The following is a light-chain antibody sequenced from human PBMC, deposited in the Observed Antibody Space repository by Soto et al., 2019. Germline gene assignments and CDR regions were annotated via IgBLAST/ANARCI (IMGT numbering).Light chain of an antibody. CDR1: QGISSW. CDR2: AAS. J-gene: IGKJ4*01. Sequence: DLQMTQSPSSVSASVGDKDTITCRASQGISSWLAWYQQRPGKAPKLLTSAASTLQSGVPSRFSGSGSGTDFTLTISSLQPEDIATYYCQQGNSFPLTFGGGTKVAI. CDR3: QQGNSFPLT. V-gene: IGKV1-12*01.